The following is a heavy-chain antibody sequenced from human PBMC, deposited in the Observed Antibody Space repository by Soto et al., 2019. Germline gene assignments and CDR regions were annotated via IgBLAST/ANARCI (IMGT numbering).Heavy chain of an antibody. CDR1: GFTFSSYG. CDR3: AKGSGYDFDY. J-gene: IGHJ4*02. V-gene: IGHV3-30*18. CDR2: ISNDGSDK. Sequence: QVQLVESGGGVVQPGRSLRLSCEASGFTFSSYGMHWVRQAPGKGLEWVACISNDGSDKSYSDSVRSRFTITRDNSKNTLYLEMNSLRAEDTAVNYCAKGSGYDFDYWGQGTLVIVSS. D-gene: IGHD5-12*01.